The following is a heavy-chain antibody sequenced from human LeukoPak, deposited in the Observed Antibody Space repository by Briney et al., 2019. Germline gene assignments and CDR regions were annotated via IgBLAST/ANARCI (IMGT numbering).Heavy chain of an antibody. V-gene: IGHV3-7*01. Sequence: GGSLRLSCAASGFTFSSYWMSWVRQAPGKGLEWVANIKQDGSEKYYVDSVKGRFTISRDNAKNSLYLQMNSLRAEDTAVYYCTRVHGGYDILTGSFDYWGQGTLVTVSS. CDR1: GFTFSSYW. J-gene: IGHJ4*02. CDR2: IKQDGSEK. D-gene: IGHD3-9*01. CDR3: TRVHGGYDILTGSFDY.